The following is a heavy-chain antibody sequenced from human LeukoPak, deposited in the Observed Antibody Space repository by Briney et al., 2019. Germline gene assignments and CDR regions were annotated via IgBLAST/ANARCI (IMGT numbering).Heavy chain of an antibody. CDR1: GFTFSSYA. CDR2: ISGSGGST. CDR3: ARDRITMVRGVIGY. V-gene: IGHV3-23*01. D-gene: IGHD3-10*01. J-gene: IGHJ4*02. Sequence: PGGSLRLSCAASGFTFSSYAMSWVRQAPGKGLEWVSAISGSGGSTYYADSVKGRFTISRDNSKNTLYLQMNGLRAEDTAVYYCARDRITMVRGVIGYWGQGTLVTVSS.